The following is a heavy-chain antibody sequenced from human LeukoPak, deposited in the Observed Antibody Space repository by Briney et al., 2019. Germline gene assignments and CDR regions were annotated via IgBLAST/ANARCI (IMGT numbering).Heavy chain of an antibody. CDR2: INQSGVS. CDR1: GGSFSNFY. D-gene: IGHD6-6*01. Sequence: SETLSLTCAVYGGSFSNFYWSWIRQPPGKGLEWIGEINQSGVSNYNPSLKSRLSISVDTSKSQLSLKLTSVTAADTAIYYCARGREEARPPLGCWGQGTLVTVSS. CDR3: ARGREEARPPLGC. V-gene: IGHV4-34*01. J-gene: IGHJ4*02.